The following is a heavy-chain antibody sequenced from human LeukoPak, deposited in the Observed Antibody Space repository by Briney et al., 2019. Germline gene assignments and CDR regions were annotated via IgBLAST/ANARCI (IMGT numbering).Heavy chain of an antibody. CDR3: ARDPLITMMGWFDP. D-gene: IGHD3-22*01. V-gene: IGHV1-18*01. CDR2: ISAYNGNT. J-gene: IGHJ5*02. CDR1: GYTFTSYV. Sequence: ASVKVSCKASGYTFTSYVFSWVRQAPGQGLEWMGWISAYNGNTNYAQKLQGRVTMTTDTSTSTAYMELRRLRSDDTAVYYCARDPLITMMGWFDPWGQGTLVTVSS.